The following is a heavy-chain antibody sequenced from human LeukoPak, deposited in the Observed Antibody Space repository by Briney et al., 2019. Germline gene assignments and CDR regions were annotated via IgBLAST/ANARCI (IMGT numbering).Heavy chain of an antibody. D-gene: IGHD3/OR15-3a*01. Sequence: SETLSLTCTVSGGSISSYYWSWMRQSPGKGLEWIGYIYYSGSTNYNPSLKSRVTISVDKSKNQFSLKLSSVTAADTAVYYCARQTGSGLFILPGGQGTLVTVSS. CDR3: ARQTGSGLFILP. J-gene: IGHJ4*02. V-gene: IGHV4-59*08. CDR2: IYYSGST. CDR1: GGSISSYY.